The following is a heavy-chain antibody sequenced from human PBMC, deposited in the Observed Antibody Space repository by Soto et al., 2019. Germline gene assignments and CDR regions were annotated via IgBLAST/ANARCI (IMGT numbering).Heavy chain of an antibody. CDR1: GFTFSSYA. CDR3: VPDVVAIAATGY. CDR2: ISTSSHHS. D-gene: IGHD2-15*01. J-gene: IGHJ4*02. V-gene: IGHV3-21*01. Sequence: GGSLRLSCAASGFTFSSYAMNWVRQAPGKGLEWVSSISTSSHHSQYADSVRGRFTISRDNAKNSLYLQMDSLRDEDTAVYHCVPDVVAIAATGYWGQGTLVTVSS.